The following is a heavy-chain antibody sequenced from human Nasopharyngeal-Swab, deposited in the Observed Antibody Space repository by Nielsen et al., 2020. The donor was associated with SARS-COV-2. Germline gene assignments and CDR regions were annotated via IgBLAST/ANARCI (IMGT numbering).Heavy chain of an antibody. CDR2: IYYSGST. D-gene: IGHD4-17*01. CDR3: ARWGMTTVTTGYFDY. Sequence: WCGQCPGKGLEWIGHIYYSGSTYYNPSLKSRVTISVDTSKNQFSLKLSSVTAADTAVYYCARWGMTTVTTGYFDYWGQGTLVTVSS. J-gene: IGHJ4*02. V-gene: IGHV4-31*02.